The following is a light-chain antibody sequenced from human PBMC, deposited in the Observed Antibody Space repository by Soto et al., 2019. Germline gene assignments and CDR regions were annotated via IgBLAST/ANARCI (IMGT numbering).Light chain of an antibody. Sequence: EIVLTQSPATLSLSPGERATLSCRASQSVSSYLAWYQQKPGQAPRLLISDAGNRATGVPARFSGSGSGTDFTLTISSLEPEDFAFYYCQQRSNWPRTFGQGTKVEIK. CDR1: QSVSSY. CDR2: DAG. J-gene: IGKJ1*01. CDR3: QQRSNWPRT. V-gene: IGKV3-11*01.